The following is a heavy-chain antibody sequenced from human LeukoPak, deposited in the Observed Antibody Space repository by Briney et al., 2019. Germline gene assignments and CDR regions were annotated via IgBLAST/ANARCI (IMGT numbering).Heavy chain of an antibody. CDR2: ITWNSDST. V-gene: IGHV3-9*01. J-gene: IGHJ4*02. CDR1: GFTFDYYA. CDR3: ARDDTPDY. Sequence: PGRSLRLSCAASGFTFDYYAMHWVRQAPGKGLEWVSGITWNSDSTGYADSVKGRFTISRDNSKNTLYLQMNSLRAEDTAVYYCARDDTPDYWGQGTLVTVSS.